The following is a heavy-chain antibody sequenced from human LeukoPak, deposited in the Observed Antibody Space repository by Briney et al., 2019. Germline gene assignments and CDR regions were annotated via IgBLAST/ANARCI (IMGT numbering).Heavy chain of an antibody. Sequence: WASVKVSCKASGGTFSSYAISWVRQAPGQGLEWMGGIIPIFGTASYAQKFQGRVTITADESTSTAYMELSSLRSEDTAVYYCAGGIAAAGGYYYYMDVWGKGTTVTVSS. CDR3: AGGIAAAGGYYYYMDV. J-gene: IGHJ6*03. CDR2: IIPIFGTA. D-gene: IGHD6-13*01. V-gene: IGHV1-69*13. CDR1: GGTFSSYA.